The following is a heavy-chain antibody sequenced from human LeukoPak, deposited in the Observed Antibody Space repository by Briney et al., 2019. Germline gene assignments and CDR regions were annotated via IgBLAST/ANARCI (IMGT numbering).Heavy chain of an antibody. V-gene: IGHV4-59*08. CDR1: GGSISSYY. D-gene: IGHD3-22*01. J-gene: IGHJ4*02. Sequence: SETLSLTCTVSGGSISSYYWSWIRQPPGKGLGWIGYIYYSGSTNYNPSLKSRVTISVDTSKNQFSLKLSSVTAADTAVYYCARFVDNYYDSSGNLYYFDYWGQGTLVTVSS. CDR3: ARFVDNYYDSSGNLYYFDY. CDR2: IYYSGST.